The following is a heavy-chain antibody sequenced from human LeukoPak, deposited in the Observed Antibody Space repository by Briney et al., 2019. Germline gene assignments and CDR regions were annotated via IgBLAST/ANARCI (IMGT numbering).Heavy chain of an antibody. J-gene: IGHJ4*02. Sequence: GGSLRLSCAASGFTFSNYNMNWVRQAPGKGLEWISYITGSSSSIYYADSVKGRFTISRDNAKNSLYLQMNSLRAEDTAVYYCARRRAAAGTKVPQGAEYYFDYWGQGTLVTVSS. CDR2: ITGSSSSI. CDR3: ARRRAAAGTKVPQGAEYYFDY. D-gene: IGHD6-13*01. CDR1: GFTFSNYN. V-gene: IGHV3-48*01.